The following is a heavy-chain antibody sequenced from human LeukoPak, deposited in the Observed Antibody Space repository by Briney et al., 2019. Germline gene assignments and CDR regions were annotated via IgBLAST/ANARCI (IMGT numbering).Heavy chain of an antibody. CDR1: GVSINSDTSF. J-gene: IGHJ4*02. Sequence: SETLSLTCTVSGVSINSDTSFWSWIRQQPEQGLEWIGFISHSGSTYSNPSLQRRAAISVDTSRNQFSLELTSVTAADTAVYYCARGTTFDGGPHKSLDTFDLWGQGTLVTVSS. V-gene: IGHV4-31*03. CDR3: ARGTTFDGGPHKSLDTFDL. D-gene: IGHD5-24*01. CDR2: ISHSGST.